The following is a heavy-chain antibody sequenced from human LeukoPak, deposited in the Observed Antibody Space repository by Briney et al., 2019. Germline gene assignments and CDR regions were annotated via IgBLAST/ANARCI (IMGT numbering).Heavy chain of an antibody. CDR1: GFTFSTFA. V-gene: IGHV3-23*01. Sequence: PGGSLRLSCEASGFTFSTFAMIWVRQPPGKGLEWVSSIFPSGGEIHYADSVRGRFTISRDNSKSTLSLQMNSLRAEDTAVYYCAKDPQLLPLPDYWGQGTLVTVSS. CDR3: AKDPQLLPLPDY. CDR2: IFPSGGEI. D-gene: IGHD3-22*01. J-gene: IGHJ4*02.